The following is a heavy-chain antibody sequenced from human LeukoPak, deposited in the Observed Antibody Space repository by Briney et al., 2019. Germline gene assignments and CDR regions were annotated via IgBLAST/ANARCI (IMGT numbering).Heavy chain of an antibody. CDR3: ARSLMGGIHGIDC. Sequence: PGGSLRLSCAASGFALITYDMHWARQVPGKGLEWVSAIATACDTYYAGSVKGRFTISRESAKNSLFLQMNSLRVGDTAVYYCARSLMGGIHGIDCWGQGTLVTVSS. V-gene: IGHV3-13*01. J-gene: IGHJ4*02. CDR2: IATACDT. CDR1: GFALITYD. D-gene: IGHD3-16*01.